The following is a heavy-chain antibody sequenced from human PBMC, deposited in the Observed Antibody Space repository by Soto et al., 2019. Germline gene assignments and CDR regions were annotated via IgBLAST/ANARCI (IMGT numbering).Heavy chain of an antibody. CDR2: VIPKFGTT. Sequence: QVQVVQSGAEVKKPGSSVKVSCKVSGYSFSNYDINWVRQAAGQGLEWMGGVIPKFGTTDYAQMFRGRVRITADASTTTAYMELSGLTPADTAVYFCATGGYNNSNNYSDCMDLWGQGTTVTVS. CDR1: GYSFSNYD. D-gene: IGHD5-12*01. J-gene: IGHJ6*02. V-gene: IGHV1-69*01. CDR3: ATGGYNNSNNYSDCMDL.